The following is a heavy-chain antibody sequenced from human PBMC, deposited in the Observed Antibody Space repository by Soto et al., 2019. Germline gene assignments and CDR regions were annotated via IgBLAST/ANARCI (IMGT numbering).Heavy chain of an antibody. CDR2: IYHSGST. V-gene: IGHV4-30-2*01. CDR3: ARGGSGSYYLIDY. Sequence: SETLSLTCAVSGGSISSGGYSWNWIRQPPGKGLEWIGDIYHSGSTHYNPSLKSRVTISVDKSKNQFSLKLSSVTAADTAVYYCARGGSGSYYLIDYWGQGTLVTVSS. D-gene: IGHD3-10*01. J-gene: IGHJ4*02. CDR1: GGSISSGGYS.